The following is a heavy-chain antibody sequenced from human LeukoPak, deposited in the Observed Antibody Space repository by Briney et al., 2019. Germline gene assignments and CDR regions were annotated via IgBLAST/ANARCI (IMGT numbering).Heavy chain of an antibody. D-gene: IGHD3-10*01. CDR3: ARALATMVRGVPGY. J-gene: IGHJ4*02. CDR1: GYTFTSYA. Sequence: VASVKVSCKASGYTFTSYAMHWVRQAPGQGLEWMGWINPNSGGTNYAQKFQGWVTMTRDTSISTAYMELSRLRSDDTAVYYCARALATMVRGVPGYWGQGTLVTVSS. CDR2: INPNSGGT. V-gene: IGHV1-2*04.